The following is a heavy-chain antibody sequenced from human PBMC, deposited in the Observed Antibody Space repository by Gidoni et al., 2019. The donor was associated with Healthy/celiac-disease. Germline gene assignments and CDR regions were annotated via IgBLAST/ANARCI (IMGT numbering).Heavy chain of an antibody. V-gene: IGHV1-2*02. CDR1: GYTFNGYY. D-gene: IGHD2-2*02. CDR3: AVVVVPAAISPYFDL. Sequence: QVQLVQSGAEVKKPGASVTVSCKASGYTFNGYYMHWVRQAPGQGLEWMGWINPNSGGSNYAQKFQGMVTMTRYTSISTAYMELSRLRSDDTAVYYCAVVVVPAAISPYFDLWGRGTLVTVSS. CDR2: INPNSGGS. J-gene: IGHJ2*01.